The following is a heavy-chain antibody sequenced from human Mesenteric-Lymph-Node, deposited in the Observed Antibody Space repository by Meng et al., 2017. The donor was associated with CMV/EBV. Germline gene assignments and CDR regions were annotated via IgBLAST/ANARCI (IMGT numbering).Heavy chain of an antibody. Sequence: GESLKISCAASGFNFGSHSMNWVRQTPGKGLEWVSSISNTGSDIFYGDSVKGRFTISRDNAKNSLYLEMNSLGVEDSGVYYCARDPNLTDRGWLDPWGQGTLVTVS. CDR3: ARDPNLTDRGWLDP. D-gene: IGHD5-24*01. V-gene: IGHV3-21*01. CDR2: ISNTGSDI. CDR1: GFNFGSHS. J-gene: IGHJ5*02.